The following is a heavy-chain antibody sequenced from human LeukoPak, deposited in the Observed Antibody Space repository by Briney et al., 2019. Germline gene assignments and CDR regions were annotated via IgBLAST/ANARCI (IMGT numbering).Heavy chain of an antibody. CDR1: GGSFSGYY. D-gene: IGHD3-10*01. CDR2: INHSGST. V-gene: IGHV4-34*01. Sequence: SETLSLTCAVYGGSFSGYYWSWIRQPPGKGREWIGEINHSGSTNYNPSLKSRVTISVDTSKNQFSLKPSSVTAAGTAVYYCARVSSTGGSGYWGQGTLVTVSS. CDR3: ARVSSTGGSGY. J-gene: IGHJ4*02.